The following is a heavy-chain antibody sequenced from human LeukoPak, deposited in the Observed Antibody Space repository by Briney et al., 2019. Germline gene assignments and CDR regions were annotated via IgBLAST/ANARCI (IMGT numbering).Heavy chain of an antibody. D-gene: IGHD3-3*01. V-gene: IGHV1-3*01. Sequence: ASVTVSCTASGYTFTSYAMHWVRQAPGQRLEWMGWINAGNGNTKYSQKFQGRVTMTRDTSTSTVYMELSSLRSEDTAVYYCARAYDFPDYWGQGTLVTVSS. CDR3: ARAYDFPDY. CDR2: INAGNGNT. CDR1: GYTFTSYA. J-gene: IGHJ4*02.